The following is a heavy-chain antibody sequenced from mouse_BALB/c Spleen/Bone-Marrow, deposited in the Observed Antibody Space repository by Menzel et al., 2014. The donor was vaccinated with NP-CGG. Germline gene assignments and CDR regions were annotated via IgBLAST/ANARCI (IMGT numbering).Heavy chain of an antibody. CDR1: GFSLTSYG. CDR3: ARNPPPYRLYAMDY. D-gene: IGHD2-14*01. V-gene: IGHV2-4-1*01. J-gene: IGHJ4*01. Sequence: QVQLQQSGPGLVQPSQRLSITCTASGFSLTSYGVHWVRQSPGKGLEWLGVIWSGGSTDYNAAFISRLSISKDNSKSQVFFKMNSLRADDTAIYYCARNPPPYRLYAMDYWGQGTSVTVSS. CDR2: IWSGGST.